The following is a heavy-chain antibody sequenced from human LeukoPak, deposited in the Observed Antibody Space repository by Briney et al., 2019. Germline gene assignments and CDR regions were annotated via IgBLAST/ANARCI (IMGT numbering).Heavy chain of an antibody. V-gene: IGHV3-30*01. J-gene: IGHJ5*02. CDR1: GFTFSSYA. CDR2: ISYDGSNK. Sequence: PGGSLRLSCAASGFTFSSYAMHWVRQAPGKGLEWVAVISYDGSNKYYADSVKGRFTISRDNSKNTLYLQMNSMRAEDTAVYYCARERGSSWQRWFDPWGQGTLVTVSS. CDR3: ARERGSSWQRWFDP. D-gene: IGHD6-13*01.